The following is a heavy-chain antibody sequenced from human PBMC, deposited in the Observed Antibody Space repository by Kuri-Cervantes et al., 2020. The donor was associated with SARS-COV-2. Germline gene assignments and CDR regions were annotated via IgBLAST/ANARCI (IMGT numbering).Heavy chain of an antibody. CDR2: ISSSGSPI. CDR1: GFTFSSYE. J-gene: IGHJ6*02. CDR3: ARSPSNYDFWSNSYPAGQFYYYAMDA. V-gene: IGHV3-48*03. Sequence: GESLKISCAGSGFTFSSYEMNWVRQAPGQGLEWVSFISSSGSPIYYADSVKGRFTISRDNAKNSLYLQMNGLRAEDTAVYYCARSPSNYDFWSNSYPAGQFYYYAMDAWGQGTTVTVSS. D-gene: IGHD3-3*01.